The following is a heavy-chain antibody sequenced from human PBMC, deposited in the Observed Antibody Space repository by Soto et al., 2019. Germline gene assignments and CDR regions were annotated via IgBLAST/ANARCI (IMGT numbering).Heavy chain of an antibody. V-gene: IGHV1-69*01. CDR3: AREACSGGNCYGPYYYHYGLDV. CDR2: SIPIFGTA. D-gene: IGHD2-15*01. CDR1: GGSFRTYT. J-gene: IGHJ6*02. Sequence: QVQLVQSGAEATKPGSSVKVSCKASGGSFRTYTFSWVRQAPGQGLDWMGRSIPIFGTANYAQKFQGRVTITADESTSTAYMELSSLRPEETAVYYCAREACSGGNCYGPYYYHYGLDVWGQGTTVTVSS.